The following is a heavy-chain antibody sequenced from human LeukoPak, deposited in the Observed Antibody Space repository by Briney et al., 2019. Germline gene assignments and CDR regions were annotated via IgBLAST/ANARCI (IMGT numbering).Heavy chain of an antibody. CDR3: AKVVFGGYYDSSGYPDY. CDR2: ISGSGGST. Sequence: GGSLRLSCAASGFTFSSYGMSWVRQAPGKGLEWVSAISGSGGSTYYADSVKGRFTISRDNSKNTLYLQMNSLRAEDTAVYYCAKVVFGGYYDSSGYPDYWGQGTLVTASS. J-gene: IGHJ4*02. CDR1: GFTFSSYG. D-gene: IGHD3-22*01. V-gene: IGHV3-23*01.